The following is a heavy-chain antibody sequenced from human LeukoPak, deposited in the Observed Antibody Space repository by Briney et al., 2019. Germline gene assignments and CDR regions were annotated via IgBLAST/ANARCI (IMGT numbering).Heavy chain of an antibody. Sequence: SVKVSCKASGGTFISYTINWVRQAPGQGLEWMGGIIPFFGAANYSQNFRGRFTITADESTSTAYMELSSLRSEDTAMYYCARGSVDMATSTWDGVDYWGQGTLVTVSS. CDR2: IIPFFGAA. CDR3: ARGSVDMATSTWDGVDY. J-gene: IGHJ4*02. D-gene: IGHD5-24*01. V-gene: IGHV1-69*13. CDR1: GGTFISYT.